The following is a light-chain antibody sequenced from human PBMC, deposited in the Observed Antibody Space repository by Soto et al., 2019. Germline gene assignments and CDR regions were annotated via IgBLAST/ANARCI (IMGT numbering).Light chain of an antibody. J-gene: IGKJ1*01. CDR1: QSLNNNF. V-gene: IGKV3-20*01. Sequence: EIVLTQSPGTLSFSPGERATLSCRASQSLNNNFLAWYQQKPGQAPRLLIYGASTRATGIPDRFSGRGSGTDFTLTISRLEPGDFAMYYCQQYDNIPLTFGQGTKVEVK. CDR3: QQYDNIPLT. CDR2: GAS.